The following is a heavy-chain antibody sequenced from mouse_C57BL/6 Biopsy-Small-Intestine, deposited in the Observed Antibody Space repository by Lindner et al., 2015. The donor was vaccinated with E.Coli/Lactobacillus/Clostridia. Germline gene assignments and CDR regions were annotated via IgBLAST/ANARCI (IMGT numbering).Heavy chain of an antibody. CDR3: ARSGGDDYFDY. CDR1: GYAFTNYL. Sequence: LQESGAELVRPGTSVKVSCKASGYAFTNYLIDWIKQRPGQGLEWIGVINPGSGGTDYNEKFKDKATLLADKSSTTAYMQLSSLTSEDSAVYFCARSGGDDYFDYWGQGTTLTVSS. V-gene: IGHV1-54*02. D-gene: IGHD2-3*01. J-gene: IGHJ2*01. CDR2: INPGSGGT.